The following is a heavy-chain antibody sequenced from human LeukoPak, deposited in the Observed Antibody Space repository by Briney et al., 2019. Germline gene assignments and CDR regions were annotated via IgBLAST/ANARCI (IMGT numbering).Heavy chain of an antibody. Sequence: PSETLSLTCTVSGGSISSSSYYWGWIRQPPWKGLEWIGSIYYSGSTYYNPSLKSRVTISVDTSKNQFSLKLSSVTAADTAVYYCAREYAALMTTVVRWGRGTLVTVSS. D-gene: IGHD4-23*01. J-gene: IGHJ2*01. CDR3: AREYAALMTTVVR. CDR2: IYYSGST. V-gene: IGHV4-39*07. CDR1: GGSISSSSYY.